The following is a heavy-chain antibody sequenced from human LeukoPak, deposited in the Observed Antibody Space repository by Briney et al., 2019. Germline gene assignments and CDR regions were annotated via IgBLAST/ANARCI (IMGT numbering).Heavy chain of an antibody. D-gene: IGHD1-26*01. CDR3: ATDSWATPPLSH. CDR1: GYTLTELS. J-gene: IGHJ4*02. CDR2: FDPEDGET. V-gene: IGHV1-24*01. Sequence: ASVKVSCKVSGYTLTELSMHWVRQAPGKGLEWMGGFDPEDGETIHAQKFQGRVTMTEDTSTDTAYMELSSLRSEDTAVYYCATDSWATPPLSHWGQGTLVTVSS.